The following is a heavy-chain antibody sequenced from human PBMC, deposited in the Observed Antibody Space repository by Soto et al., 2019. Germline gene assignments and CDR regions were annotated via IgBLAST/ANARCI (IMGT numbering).Heavy chain of an antibody. CDR1: GFSLSTSGVG. CDR2: IYWDDDK. Sequence: QITLKESGPTLVKPTQTLTLTCTFSGFSLSTSGVGVGWIRQPPGKALEWLALIYWDDDKRYSPSLKSRLTITKDNSKNQVVLTMTNMDPVDTATYYCAHSKLWFGELLPSYFDYWGQGTLVTVSS. V-gene: IGHV2-5*02. CDR3: AHSKLWFGELLPSYFDY. D-gene: IGHD3-10*01. J-gene: IGHJ4*02.